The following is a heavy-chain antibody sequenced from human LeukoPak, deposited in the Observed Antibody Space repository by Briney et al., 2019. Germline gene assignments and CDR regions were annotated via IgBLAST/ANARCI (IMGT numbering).Heavy chain of an antibody. V-gene: IGHV3-23*01. CDR2: INYSGDTT. CDR3: AKSKNWGSGHGTFDM. J-gene: IGHJ3*02. Sequence: GGSLRLSRAASEFIFSDYAMNWVRQAPGKGLEWVSTINYSGDTTYYADSVKGRFTISRDNAKNTLYLQMNSLRVEDTAIYYCAKSKNWGSGHGTFDMWGHGTMVTVSS. CDR1: EFIFSDYA. D-gene: IGHD3-16*01.